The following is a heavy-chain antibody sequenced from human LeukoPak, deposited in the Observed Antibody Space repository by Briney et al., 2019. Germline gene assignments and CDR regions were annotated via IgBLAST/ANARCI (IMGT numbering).Heavy chain of an antibody. J-gene: IGHJ4*02. CDR3: ALQYYSDSSGYFSY. CDR1: GFTFSSYA. V-gene: IGHV3-23*01. D-gene: IGHD3-22*01. CDR2: ISGSGGST. Sequence: GGSLRLSCAASGFTFSSYAMSWVRQAPGKGLEWVSGISGSGGSTYYADSVKGRFTISRDNSKNTQYLQMNSLRAEDTAVYYCALQYYSDSSGYFSYWGQGTLVTVSS.